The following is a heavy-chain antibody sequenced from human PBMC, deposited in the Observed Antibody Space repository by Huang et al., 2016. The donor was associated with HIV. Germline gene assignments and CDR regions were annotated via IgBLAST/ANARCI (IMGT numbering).Heavy chain of an antibody. CDR3: VRDSSSGLQLRY. V-gene: IGHV3-48*01. CDR1: GYTFSTYS. J-gene: IGHJ4*02. D-gene: IGHD3-22*01. CDR2: ISKTSGAT. Sequence: EVQLVESGGGLAHPGGSLRLSCVASGYTFSTYSMNWVRQAPGKGLEWVSYISKTSGATSYAYSVNGRFTVSRDNVKNSLYLQMNRLRVEDTAMYYCVRDSSSGLQLRYWGQGALVIVS.